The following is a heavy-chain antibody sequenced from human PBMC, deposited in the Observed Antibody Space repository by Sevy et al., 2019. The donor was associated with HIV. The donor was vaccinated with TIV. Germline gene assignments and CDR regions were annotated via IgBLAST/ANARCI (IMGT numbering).Heavy chain of an antibody. D-gene: IGHD6-19*01. CDR3: AKAVFVTVPGRGAFDI. CDR1: GFTFDDYA. V-gene: IGHV3-9*01. Sequence: GGSLRLSCAVSGFTFDDYAMHWVRQAPGKGLEWVSGVSWNSGSIGYADSVQGRFTISRDNGKNSLYLQMNSLRAEDTVLYYCAKAVFVTVPGRGAFDIWGQGTMVTVSS. CDR2: VSWNSGSI. J-gene: IGHJ3*02.